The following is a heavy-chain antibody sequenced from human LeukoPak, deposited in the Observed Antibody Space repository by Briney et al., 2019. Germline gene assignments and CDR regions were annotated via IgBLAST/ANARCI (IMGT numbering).Heavy chain of an antibody. J-gene: IGHJ4*02. CDR1: GFTFGSYA. CDR3: AIMHGYYDGNGYWVQ. V-gene: IGHV3-23*01. D-gene: IGHD3-22*01. Sequence: PGGSLRLSCAASGFTFGSYAMSWVRQAPGKGLEWVSFISPSGDRTSNADSVEGRFTIPRDNPRNTLYLQMNSLRDEDTAVYYCAIMHGYYDGNGYWVQWGQGTLVTVSS. CDR2: ISPSGDRT.